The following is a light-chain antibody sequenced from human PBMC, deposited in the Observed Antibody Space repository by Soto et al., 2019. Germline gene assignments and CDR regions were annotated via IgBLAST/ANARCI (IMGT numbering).Light chain of an antibody. CDR2: GAS. CDR3: QQYNNWPRT. CDR1: QSVDSS. V-gene: IGKV3D-15*01. Sequence: EIVMTQSPDTLSVSPGERAALSCRASQSVDSSLAWYQQKPGQAPRLLIYGASTRATGIPARFSGSGSGTDFTLTISSLQSEDFAVYYCQQYNNWPRTFGQGTKV. J-gene: IGKJ1*01.